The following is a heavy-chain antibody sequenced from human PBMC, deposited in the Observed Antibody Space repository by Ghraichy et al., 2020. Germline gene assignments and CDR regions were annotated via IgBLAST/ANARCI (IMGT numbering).Heavy chain of an antibody. CDR2: IYYSGST. V-gene: IGHV4-39*01. CDR1: GGSISSSSYY. J-gene: IGHJ3*02. CDR3: ARLSVGSSWRFDAFDI. D-gene: IGHD6-13*01. Sequence: ESLNISCTVSGGSISSSSYYWGWIRQPPGKGLEWIGSIYYSGSTYYNPSLKSRVTISVDTSKNQFSLKLSSVTAADTAVYYCARLSVGSSWRFDAFDIWGQGTMVTVSS.